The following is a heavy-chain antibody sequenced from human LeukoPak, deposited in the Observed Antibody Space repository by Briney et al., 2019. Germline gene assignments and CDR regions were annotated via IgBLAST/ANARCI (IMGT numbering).Heavy chain of an antibody. CDR1: GFTFSSYS. D-gene: IGHD3-10*01. CDR2: ISSSSSTI. CDR3: ARIYYEAFDI. V-gene: IGHV3-48*04. Sequence: PGGSLRLSCAASGFTFSSYSMNWVRQAPGKGLEWVSYISSSSSTIYYADSVKGRFTISRDNAKNSLYLQMNSLRAEDTAVYYCARIYYEAFDIWGQGTMVTVSS. J-gene: IGHJ3*02.